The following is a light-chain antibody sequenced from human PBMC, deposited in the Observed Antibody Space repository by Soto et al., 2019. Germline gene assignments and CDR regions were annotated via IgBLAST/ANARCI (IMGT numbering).Light chain of an antibody. CDR1: QSISSY. CDR2: AAS. V-gene: IGKV1-39*01. J-gene: IGKJ4*01. Sequence: DIQMTQSPSSLSASVGDRVTITCRASQSISSYLNWYQQKPGKAPKLLIYAASSLQSGVPSRFSGSGSGTDFTLTISSLQPEDSATYFCQQANSFPLTFGGGTIIEIK. CDR3: QQANSFPLT.